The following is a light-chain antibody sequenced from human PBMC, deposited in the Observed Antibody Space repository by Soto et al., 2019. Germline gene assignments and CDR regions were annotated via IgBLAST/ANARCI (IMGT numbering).Light chain of an antibody. CDR1: QSVSNSY. CDR3: QQYGGSPFT. V-gene: IGKV3-20*01. Sequence: EIVLTQSPGTLSLSPGERATLSCRASQSVSNSYLAWYQHKPGQAPRFLMYGASTRATGIPDRFSGSGSGTDFTLTISRLGPEDFAVYYCQQYGGSPFTFGGGTKVDIK. CDR2: GAS. J-gene: IGKJ4*01.